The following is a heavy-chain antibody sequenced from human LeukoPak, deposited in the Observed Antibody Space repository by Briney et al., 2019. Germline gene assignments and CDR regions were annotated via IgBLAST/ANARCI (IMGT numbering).Heavy chain of an antibody. D-gene: IGHD5-12*01. J-gene: IGHJ4*02. CDR3: SAGIVATGGY. Sequence: GASVKVSCKASGYTFTSYGINWVRQATGQGLEWMGWMNPNSGNTGCAQKFQGRVTMTRNTSISTAYMELSSLRSEDTAVYYCSAGIVATGGYWGQGTLVTVSS. CDR2: MNPNSGNT. V-gene: IGHV1-8*01. CDR1: GYTFTSYG.